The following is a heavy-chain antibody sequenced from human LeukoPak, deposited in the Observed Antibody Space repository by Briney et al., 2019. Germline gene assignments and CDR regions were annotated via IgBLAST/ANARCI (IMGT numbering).Heavy chain of an antibody. J-gene: IGHJ4*02. V-gene: IGHV4-61*01. CDR3: ASGPRNYYYSGSYHY. CDR2: IYYSGST. CDR1: GASVYSDSYY. Sequence: SETLSLTCTVSGASVYSDSYYWSWIRQPPGKGLEWIGYIYYSGSTKYNPSLQSRVTISMDTSKNQFSLKVNSVTAADTAVYFCASGPRNYYYSGSYHYWGQGTLVTVSS. D-gene: IGHD3-10*01.